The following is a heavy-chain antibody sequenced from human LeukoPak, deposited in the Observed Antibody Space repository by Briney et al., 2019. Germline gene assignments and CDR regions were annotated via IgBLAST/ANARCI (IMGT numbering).Heavy chain of an antibody. V-gene: IGHV3-66*01. Sequence: GALRLSCAASAFSVSSHYMNWVRQAPGKGLEWVSVIYSGGTTYYADSVKGRFTISRDNSKNTLYLQMNSLRAEDTAVYYCTRDHDYWGQGTLVTVSS. J-gene: IGHJ4*02. CDR1: AFSVSSHY. CDR3: TRDHDY. CDR2: IYSGGTT.